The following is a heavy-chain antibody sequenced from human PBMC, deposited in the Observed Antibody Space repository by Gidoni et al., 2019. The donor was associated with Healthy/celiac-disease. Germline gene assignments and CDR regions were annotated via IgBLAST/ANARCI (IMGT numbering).Heavy chain of an antibody. V-gene: IGHV4-34*01. CDR1: GGSFSGYY. J-gene: IGHJ2*01. D-gene: IGHD7-27*01. CDR3: ARDARLGIRWYFDL. CDR2: INHSGST. Sequence: QVQLQQWGAGLLKPSETLSLTCAAYGGSFSGYYWSWIRQPPGKGLEWIGGINHSGSTNYNPSLKSRVTTSVDTSKNQFSLKLSSVTAADTAVYYCARDARLGIRWYFDLWGRGTLVTVSS.